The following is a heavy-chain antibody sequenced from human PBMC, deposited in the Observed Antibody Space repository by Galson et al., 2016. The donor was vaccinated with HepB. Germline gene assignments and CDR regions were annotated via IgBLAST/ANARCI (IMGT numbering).Heavy chain of an antibody. CDR1: GFSLSSSGVG. CDR3: ARETLGNCGGDCYSGGWFDP. V-gene: IGHV2-5*02. D-gene: IGHD2-21*02. Sequence: PALVKPTQTLTLTCTFSGFSLSSSGVGVGWIRQPPGKALEWLALIYWDDDKRYSPSLKSRLTITKDTSKNHVVLTMTNMDPLDTATYYCARETLGNCGGDCYSGGWFDPWGQGTLVTVSS. CDR2: IYWDDDK. J-gene: IGHJ5*02.